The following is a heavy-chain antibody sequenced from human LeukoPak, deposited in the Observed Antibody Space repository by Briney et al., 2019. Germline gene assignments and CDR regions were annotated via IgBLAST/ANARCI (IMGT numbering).Heavy chain of an antibody. Sequence: GGSLRLSCAASGFTFSSYAMHWVRQAPGKGLEYVSAISSNGGSTYYANSVKGRFTISRDNSKNTLSLQMGSLRAEDMAVYYCARELVKYQLLRSAFDIWGQRTMVTVSS. CDR2: ISSNGGST. CDR3: ARELVKYQLLRSAFDI. J-gene: IGHJ3*02. CDR1: GFTFSSYA. D-gene: IGHD2-2*01. V-gene: IGHV3-64*01.